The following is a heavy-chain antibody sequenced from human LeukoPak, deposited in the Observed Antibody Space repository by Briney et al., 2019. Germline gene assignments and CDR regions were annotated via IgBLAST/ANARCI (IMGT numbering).Heavy chain of an antibody. Sequence: ASETLSLTCAVYGGSFSAYYWNWIRQPPGKGLECIGSIYYSGSTSYNPSLKSRVTISVDTSENQFSLKLTSVTAADTAVYYCARRWGGGVFDIWGQGTMVTVSS. J-gene: IGHJ3*02. CDR2: IYYSGST. CDR1: GGSFSAYY. D-gene: IGHD3-16*01. V-gene: IGHV4-34*01. CDR3: ARRWGGGVFDI.